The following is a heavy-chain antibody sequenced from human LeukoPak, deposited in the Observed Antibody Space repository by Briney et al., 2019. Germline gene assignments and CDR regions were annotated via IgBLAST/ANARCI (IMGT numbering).Heavy chain of an antibody. V-gene: IGHV3-53*01. D-gene: IGHD1-1*01. CDR3: ARCTTGGTFGSLRAIKRSREIDY. CDR2: IYSGGST. CDR1: GFTVSSNS. J-gene: IGHJ4*02. Sequence: GGSLRLSCTVSGFTVSSNSMSWVRQAPGKGLEWVSFIYSGGSTHYSDSVKGRFTISRDNSKNTLYLQMNSLRVEDTAVYYCARCTTGGTFGSLRAIKRSREIDYWGQGTLVTVSS.